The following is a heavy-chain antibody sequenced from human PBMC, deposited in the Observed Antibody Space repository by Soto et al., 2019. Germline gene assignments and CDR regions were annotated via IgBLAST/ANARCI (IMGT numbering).Heavy chain of an antibody. Sequence: GASVKVSCKASGYTFTSYGISWVRQAPGQGLEWMGWISAYNGNTNYAQKLQGRVTMTTDTSTSTAYMELRSLRSDDTAVYYCARKGYCISTSCPTYYYYYGMDVWGQGTTVTVSS. CDR2: ISAYNGNT. V-gene: IGHV1-18*01. D-gene: IGHD2-2*01. CDR3: ARKGYCISTSCPTYYYYYGMDV. J-gene: IGHJ6*02. CDR1: GYTFTSYG.